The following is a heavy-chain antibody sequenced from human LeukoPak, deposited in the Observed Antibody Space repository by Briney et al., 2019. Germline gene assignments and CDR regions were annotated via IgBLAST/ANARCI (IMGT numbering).Heavy chain of an antibody. J-gene: IGHJ4*02. D-gene: IGHD3/OR15-3a*01. V-gene: IGHV3-21*01. CDR1: GFTFSSYS. CDR2: ISSTSSYI. Sequence: GGSLILSCTASGFTFSSYSMNWVRQAPGKGLEWVSSISSTSSYIYYADSVKGRFTISRDNAKNSLYLQMNSLRAEDTAVYYCARDLRGLPFDYWGQGTLVTVSS. CDR3: ARDLRGLPFDY.